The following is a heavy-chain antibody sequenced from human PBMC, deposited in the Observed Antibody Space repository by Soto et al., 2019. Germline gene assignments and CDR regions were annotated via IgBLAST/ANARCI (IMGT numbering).Heavy chain of an antibody. Sequence: EVQLVESGGGLVKPGGSLRLSYAASGFTFSSYSMNWVRQAPGKGLEWVSSISSSSSYIYYADSVKGRFTISRDNAKNSLYLQMNSLRAEDTAVYYCARVTDSSSSFGPFDIWGQGTMVTVSS. CDR2: ISSSSSYI. J-gene: IGHJ3*02. D-gene: IGHD6-6*01. V-gene: IGHV3-21*01. CDR3: ARVTDSSSSFGPFDI. CDR1: GFTFSSYS.